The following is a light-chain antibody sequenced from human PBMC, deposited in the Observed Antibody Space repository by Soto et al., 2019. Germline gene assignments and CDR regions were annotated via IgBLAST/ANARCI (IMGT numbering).Light chain of an antibody. Sequence: EIVLTQSPGTVSLSPGERATLSCRASQSVTNSYLAWYQHKPGQAPRLLIYGASSRATGIPDRFSGSGSGTDFTLTISRLEPEDFAVYYCQQYGSSPLTFGGGTKVEIK. V-gene: IGKV3-20*01. CDR1: QSVTNSY. CDR3: QQYGSSPLT. J-gene: IGKJ4*01. CDR2: GAS.